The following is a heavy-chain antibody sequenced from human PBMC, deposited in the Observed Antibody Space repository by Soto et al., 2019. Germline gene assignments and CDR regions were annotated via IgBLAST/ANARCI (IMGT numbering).Heavy chain of an antibody. D-gene: IGHD1-1*01. Sequence: PRESLQISCKGSGDKFSSYWISWVRQMPGKGLEWMGRIDPSDSYTNYSPSFQGHVTISADKSISTAYLQWSSLKASDTAMYYCARPNNDAQLAYYYYYGMDVWGQGTTVTVSS. J-gene: IGHJ6*02. CDR2: IDPSDSYT. CDR3: ARPNNDAQLAYYYYYGMDV. CDR1: GDKFSSYW. V-gene: IGHV5-10-1*01.